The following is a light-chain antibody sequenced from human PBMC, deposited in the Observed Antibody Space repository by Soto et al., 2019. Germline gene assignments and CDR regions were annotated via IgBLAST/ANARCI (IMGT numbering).Light chain of an antibody. V-gene: IGKV3-15*01. J-gene: IGKJ4*01. CDR2: GAS. Sequence: EIVMTQSPVTLSVSPGERATLSCRASQSISSNLAWYQQKPGQAPRLLISGASTRATGIPARFSGSGSGTEYTLTISSLQSEDFADYYCQQYNNWPLTFGGGTKVEIK. CDR3: QQYNNWPLT. CDR1: QSISSN.